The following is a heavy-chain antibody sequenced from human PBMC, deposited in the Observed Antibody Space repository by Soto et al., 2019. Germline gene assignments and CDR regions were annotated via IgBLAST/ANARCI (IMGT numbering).Heavy chain of an antibody. CDR2: ISYDGSNK. CDR3: AKRRRRCSTTSCRGGFDY. V-gene: IGHV3-30*18. J-gene: IGHJ4*02. D-gene: IGHD2-2*01. Sequence: HPGGSLRLSCAASGFTFSSYGMHWVRQAPGKGLEWVAVISYDGSNKYYADSVKGRFTISRDNSKNTLYLQMNSLRAEDTAVYYCAKRRRRCSTTSCRGGFDYWGQGTLVTVSS. CDR1: GFTFSSYG.